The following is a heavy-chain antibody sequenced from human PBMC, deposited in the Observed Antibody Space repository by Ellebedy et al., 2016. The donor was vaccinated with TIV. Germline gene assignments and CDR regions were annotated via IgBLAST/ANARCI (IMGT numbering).Heavy chain of an antibody. CDR1: GFTFSSYT. D-gene: IGHD3-9*01. Sequence: GESLKISCVASGFTFSSYTMSWVRQAPGKGLEWVSRISGWGGDIVYADSVKGRFTISSDNSKNTLFLQLNGLRAEDTAVYYCAKDHGPATGTQYAYFYGVDFWGQGSTVTVSS. V-gene: IGHV3-23*01. CDR2: ISGWGGDI. CDR3: AKDHGPATGTQYAYFYGVDF. J-gene: IGHJ6*02.